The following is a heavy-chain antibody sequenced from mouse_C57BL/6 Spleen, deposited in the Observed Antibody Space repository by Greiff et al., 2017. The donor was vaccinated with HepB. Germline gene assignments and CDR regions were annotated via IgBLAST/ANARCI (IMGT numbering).Heavy chain of an antibody. CDR2: IDPSDSYT. Sequence: VKLQQPGAELVKPGASVKLSCKASGYTFTSYWMQWVKQRPGQGLEWIGEIDPSDSYTNYNQKFKGKATLTVDTSSSTAYMQLSSLTSEDSAVYYCASSYGNYGYWGQGTTLTVSS. D-gene: IGHD2-1*01. V-gene: IGHV1-50*01. CDR3: ASSYGNYGY. CDR1: GYTFTSYW. J-gene: IGHJ2*01.